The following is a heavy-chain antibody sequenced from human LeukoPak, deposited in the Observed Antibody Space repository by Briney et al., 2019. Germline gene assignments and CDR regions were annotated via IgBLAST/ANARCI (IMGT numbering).Heavy chain of an antibody. Sequence: GGSLRLSCATSGFTFSSYTMNWVRQAPGKGLEWVSVIHSGGSTYYADSVKGRFTISRDNSKNTVNLQMDDLRAEDTAVYYCARSWDARLSFDYWGQGTLVTVSS. D-gene: IGHD1-26*01. V-gene: IGHV3-66*02. CDR1: GFTFSSYT. CDR3: ARSWDARLSFDY. J-gene: IGHJ4*02. CDR2: IHSGGST.